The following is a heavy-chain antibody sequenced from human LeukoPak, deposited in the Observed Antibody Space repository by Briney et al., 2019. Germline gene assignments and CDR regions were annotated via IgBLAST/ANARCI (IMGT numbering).Heavy chain of an antibody. CDR2: ISISGDIT. J-gene: IGHJ4*02. Sequence: GSLLLSSAASGLTLSCCGMTWVRQAPGKGLEWVSSISISGDITNYTDSVKGRFTISRDDSRNTVHLQMNSLRVEDTAVYYCVNSHKNAPGVYWGQGNLVTVPS. D-gene: IGHD6-6*01. CDR1: GLTLSCCG. V-gene: IGHV3-23*01. CDR3: VNSHKNAPGVY.